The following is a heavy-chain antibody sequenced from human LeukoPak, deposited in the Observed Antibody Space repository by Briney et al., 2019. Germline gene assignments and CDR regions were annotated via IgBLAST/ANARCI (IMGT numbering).Heavy chain of an antibody. Sequence: SVKVSCKASGYTFTSYGISWVRQAPGQGLEWMGWISAYNGKTNYAQKLQGRVTITTDKSTSTAYMELRSLRYEDRAVYYCATLTYYSSMDVCGKGTTVTLSS. CDR3: ATLTYYSSMDV. V-gene: IGHV1-18*01. CDR1: GYTFTSYG. J-gene: IGHJ6*03. CDR2: ISAYNGKT.